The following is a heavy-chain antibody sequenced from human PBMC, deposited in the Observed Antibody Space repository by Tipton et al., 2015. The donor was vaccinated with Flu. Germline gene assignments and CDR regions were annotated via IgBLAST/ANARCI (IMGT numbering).Heavy chain of an antibody. CDR2: ISAYNGNT. J-gene: IGHJ4*02. CDR3: ARDGFGGILVDDY. V-gene: IGHV1-18*04. D-gene: IGHD3-16*02. Sequence: QLVQSGAEVKRPGASVMVSCKASGYTFSTYSISWVRQAPGQGLEWMGWISAYNGNTHYAQKLQGRITMTTDTSTSTAYMELRSLTPDDTAVYYCARDGFGGILVDDYWGQGTLVTVSS. CDR1: GYTFSTYS.